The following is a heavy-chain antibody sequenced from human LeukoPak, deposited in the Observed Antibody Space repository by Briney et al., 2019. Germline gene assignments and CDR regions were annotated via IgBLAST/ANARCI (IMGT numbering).Heavy chain of an antibody. CDR2: IYAGDSDT. D-gene: IGHD5-24*01. J-gene: IGHJ3*02. CDR1: GYSFNTFW. CDR3: ARSPRDGYKDGVYDI. V-gene: IGHV5-51*01. Sequence: GESLKISFKGSGYSFNTFWIGWVRQMSGKGLGWRGIIYAGDSDTKYRQSLQGQVTISVDKSITTAYLQRSSLKASDTAMYYCARSPRDGYKDGVYDIWGQGTMVSVSS.